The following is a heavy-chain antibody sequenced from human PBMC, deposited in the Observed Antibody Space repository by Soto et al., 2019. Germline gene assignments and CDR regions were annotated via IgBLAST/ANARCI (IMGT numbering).Heavy chain of an antibody. CDR2: IWYDGSNK. CDR1: GCTVSSYG. CDR3: ARGGSGYNWFDP. Sequence: QVQLVESGGGVVQPGRSLRLSCAASGCTVSSYGMHWVRQAPGKGLEWVAVIWYDGSNKYYADSVKGRFTISRDNSKNTLYLQMNSLRAEDTAVYYCARGGSGYNWFDPWGQGTLVTVSS. D-gene: IGHD3-10*01. V-gene: IGHV3-33*01. J-gene: IGHJ5*02.